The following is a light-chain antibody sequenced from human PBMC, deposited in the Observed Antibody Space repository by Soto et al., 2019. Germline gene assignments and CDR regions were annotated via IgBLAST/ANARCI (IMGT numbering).Light chain of an antibody. J-gene: IGLJ1*01. V-gene: IGLV2-8*01. Sequence: QSVLTQPPSASGYPGQSVTISCTGTSSDVGGYNYVSWYQQHPGKATKLIIYEVSKRPSGVPDRFSGSKSGNTASLTVSGLQAEDEADYYCSSYAGSNNFGVFGTGTKLTVL. CDR1: SSDVGGYNY. CDR2: EVS. CDR3: SSYAGSNNFGV.